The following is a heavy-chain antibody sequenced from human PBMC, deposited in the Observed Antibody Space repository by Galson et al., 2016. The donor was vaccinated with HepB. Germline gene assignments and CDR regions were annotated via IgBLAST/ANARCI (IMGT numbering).Heavy chain of an antibody. Sequence: SVKVSCKASGYTFTKYVIHWVRQAPGQGLEWMGWVNAGDGYTKFSQKFQGRVAVTIDTSASSAYMELSSLRPEDTAVYFCARRRGIAVAAFDYWGQGTLVTVSS. J-gene: IGHJ4*02. V-gene: IGHV1-3*01. D-gene: IGHD6-19*01. CDR3: ARRRGIAVAAFDY. CDR2: VNAGDGYT. CDR1: GYTFTKYV.